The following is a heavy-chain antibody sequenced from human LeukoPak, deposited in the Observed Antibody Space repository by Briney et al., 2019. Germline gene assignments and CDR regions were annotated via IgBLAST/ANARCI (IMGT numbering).Heavy chain of an antibody. Sequence: PGGSLRLSCAASGFTVSNNYMNWVRQAPGKGLEWVSVIYSGGSTYYADSVKGRFTTSRHNSNNTLYLQMNSLRDEDTAVYYRARETKYGGYSYGFLDYWGQGTPVTVSS. V-gene: IGHV3-53*04. D-gene: IGHD5-18*01. CDR2: IYSGGST. J-gene: IGHJ4*02. CDR3: ARETKYGGYSYGFLDY. CDR1: GFTVSNNY.